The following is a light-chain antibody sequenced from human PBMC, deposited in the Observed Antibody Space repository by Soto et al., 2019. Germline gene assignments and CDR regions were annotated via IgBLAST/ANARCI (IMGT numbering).Light chain of an antibody. J-gene: IGKJ3*01. CDR1: QSIGST. CDR3: QQRSKWPVT. V-gene: IGKV3-11*01. CDR2: DAS. Sequence: EIVLTQSPDTLSLSPGERAIFSCRTSQSIGSTLAWYQHKPGQAPRLLIYDASKRATGIPARFSGMGSGTDVTRTSGGLEPEDFAVYFWQQRSKWPVTFGPGTTVDIK.